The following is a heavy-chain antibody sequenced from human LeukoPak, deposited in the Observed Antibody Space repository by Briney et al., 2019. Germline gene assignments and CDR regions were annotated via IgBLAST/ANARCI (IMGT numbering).Heavy chain of an antibody. J-gene: IGHJ5*02. CDR1: GDSVSSNSAA. Sequence: SQTLSLTCAISGDSVSSNSAACNWIRQSPSRGLEWLGRTYYRSKWFNDYAVSVKSRITVNPDTSKNQFSLQLNSVTPEDTAVYYCAREVTTAPNWFDPWGQGTLVTVSS. V-gene: IGHV6-1*01. CDR2: TYYRSKWFN. CDR3: AREVTTAPNWFDP. D-gene: IGHD1/OR15-1a*01.